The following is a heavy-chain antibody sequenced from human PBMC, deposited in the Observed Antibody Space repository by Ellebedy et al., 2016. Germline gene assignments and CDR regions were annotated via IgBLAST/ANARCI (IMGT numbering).Heavy chain of an antibody. V-gene: IGHV3-30-3*01. CDR1: GFTFSGYA. D-gene: IGHD4-17*01. CDR3: ARRGDYGFLDV. CDR2: ISYDGSNQ. J-gene: IGHJ6*02. Sequence: GGSLRLXXATSGFTFSGYAIHWVRQAPGKGLQWVALISYDGSNQYYADSVKGRFTISRDNSQDRLYLQMNRLVFEDTATYYCARRGDYGFLDVWGQGTTVTVSS.